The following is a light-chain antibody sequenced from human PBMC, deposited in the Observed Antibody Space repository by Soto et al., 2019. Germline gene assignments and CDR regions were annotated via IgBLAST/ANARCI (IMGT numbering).Light chain of an antibody. CDR3: QQYTTSPRA. CDR2: GAS. Sequence: EVVLTQSPGTLSLSPRERATLSCRASQSVSNNYLAWYHHKPGQAPRLLIYGASNRAPGIPDWFSGSRSGPAFTVTTNRLEPDDFAVYYCQQYTTSPRAIGQGSLVEVK. V-gene: IGKV3-20*01. J-gene: IGKJ1*01. CDR1: QSVSNNY.